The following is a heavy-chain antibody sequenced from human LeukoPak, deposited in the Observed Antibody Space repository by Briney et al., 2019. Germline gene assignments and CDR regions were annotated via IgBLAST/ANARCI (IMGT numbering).Heavy chain of an antibody. CDR3: ARDGGSYGGYFQY. J-gene: IGHJ1*01. V-gene: IGHV4-4*07. CDR2: INTSGNT. CDR1: GGSITSYY. Sequence: SETLSLTCTVSGGSITSYYWSWIRQPVGKGLEWIGRINTSGNTNYNPSLKSRVTMSLDTSKNQFSLKLNSVTAADTAVYYCARDGGSYGGYFQYWGQGTLVTVSS. D-gene: IGHD1-26*01.